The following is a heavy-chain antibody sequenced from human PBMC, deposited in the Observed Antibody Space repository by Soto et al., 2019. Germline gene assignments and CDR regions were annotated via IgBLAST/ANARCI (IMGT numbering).Heavy chain of an antibody. CDR3: ARVRVYDFWSGYQKYYYGMDV. D-gene: IGHD3-3*01. V-gene: IGHV1-69*13. CDR2: IIPIFGTA. J-gene: IGHJ6*02. CDR1: GGTFSSYA. Sequence: ASVKVSCKASGGTFSSYAISWLRQAPGQGLEWMGGIIPIFGTANYAQKFQGRVTITADESTSTAYMELSSLRSEDTAVYYWARVRVYDFWSGYQKYYYGMDVWGQGTTVTVS.